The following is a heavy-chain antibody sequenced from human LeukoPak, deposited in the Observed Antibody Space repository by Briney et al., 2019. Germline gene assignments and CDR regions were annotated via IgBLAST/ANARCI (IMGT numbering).Heavy chain of an antibody. D-gene: IGHD4-11*01. V-gene: IGHV4-59*01. CDR2: IYYSGST. CDR1: GGSISSYY. J-gene: IGHJ6*02. Sequence: PSETLSLTCTVSGGSISSYYWSWIRQPPGKGLEWIGYIYYSGSTNYNRSLKSRVTISVDTPKNQFSLKLSSVTAVDTAVYYCARAHSNYSPGYYGMDVWGQGTTVTVSS. CDR3: ARAHSNYSPGYYGMDV.